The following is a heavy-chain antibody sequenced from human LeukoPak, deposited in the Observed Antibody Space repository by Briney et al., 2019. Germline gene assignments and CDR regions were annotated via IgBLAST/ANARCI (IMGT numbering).Heavy chain of an antibody. D-gene: IGHD3-3*01. CDR3: ARARPVNYDFWSGYQADFDY. J-gene: IGHJ4*02. V-gene: IGHV3-21*01. CDR2: ISGSGGST. CDR1: GFTFSRYA. Sequence: GGSLRLSCAASGFTFSRYAMSWVRQAPGKGLEWVSTISGSGGSTYYADSVKGRFTISRDNAKNSLYLQMNSLRAEDTAVYYCARARPVNYDFWSGYQADFDYWGQGTLVTVSS.